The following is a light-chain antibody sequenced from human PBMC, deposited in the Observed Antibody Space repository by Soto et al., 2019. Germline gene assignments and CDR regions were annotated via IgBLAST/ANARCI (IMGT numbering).Light chain of an antibody. J-gene: IGKJ4*01. CDR3: HQYYKWPLT. Sequence: EIVMTQSPATVSVSPGERVTLSCRASQSAISNLAWYQQKPGQTHRLHIYDAYTRATGIPARFSGSGSGTEFTLTISSLLSEDFAVYYCHQYYKWPLTFGGGTKVDI. V-gene: IGKV3-15*01. CDR2: DAY. CDR1: QSAISN.